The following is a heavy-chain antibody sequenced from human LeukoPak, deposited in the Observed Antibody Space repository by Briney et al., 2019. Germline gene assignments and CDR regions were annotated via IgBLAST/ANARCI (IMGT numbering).Heavy chain of an antibody. J-gene: IGHJ4*02. V-gene: IGHV4-59*01. CDR2: IYYSGST. Sequence: SETLSLTCTVSGGSISSYYWSWIRQPPGKGLEWIGYIYYSGSTNYNPSLKSRVTISVDTSKNQFSLKLSSVTAADTAVYYCARFKRAGGWSYFDYWGQGTLVTVSS. CDR3: ARFKRAGGWSYFDY. D-gene: IGHD6-19*01. CDR1: GGSISSYY.